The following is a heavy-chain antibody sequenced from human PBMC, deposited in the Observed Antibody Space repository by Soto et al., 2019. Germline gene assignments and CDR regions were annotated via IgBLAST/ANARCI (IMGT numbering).Heavy chain of an antibody. Sequence: ASVKVSCKASGYTFTSYYMHWVRQAPGQGLEWKGIINPSGGSTSYAQKFQGRVTMTRDTSTSTVYMELSSLRSEDTAVYYCARGLIFGVVKSYYYYYMDVWGKGTTVTVS. J-gene: IGHJ6*03. D-gene: IGHD3-3*01. CDR1: GYTFTSYY. CDR2: INPSGGST. V-gene: IGHV1-46*03. CDR3: ARGLIFGVVKSYYYYYMDV.